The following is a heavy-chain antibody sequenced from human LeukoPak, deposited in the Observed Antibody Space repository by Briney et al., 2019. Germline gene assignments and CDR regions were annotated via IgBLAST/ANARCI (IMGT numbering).Heavy chain of an antibody. J-gene: IGHJ3*02. CDR3: TRDLRSDSEYAVFDM. CDR1: GFTFSYYW. V-gene: IGHV3-74*03. D-gene: IGHD2-15*01. CDR2: INDDGRTT. Sequence: GGSLRLSCAASGFTFSYYWMHWVRQAPGEGLVWVSRINDDGRTTTYADSVKGRITISRDNAKNTLYLQMSSLRVEDTALYYCTRDLRSDSEYAVFDMWGQGTMVTVSS.